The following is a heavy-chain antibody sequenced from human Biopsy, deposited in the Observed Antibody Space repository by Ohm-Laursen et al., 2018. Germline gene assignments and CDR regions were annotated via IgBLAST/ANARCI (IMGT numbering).Heavy chain of an antibody. CDR2: FFAGGGT. V-gene: IGHV4-31*03. D-gene: IGHD3-22*01. J-gene: IGHJ5*01. Sequence: TLSLTCSVSGGSMSSGAYNWNWVRQHPGRGLGWIGYFFAGGGTYYSPSLEGRLTISIDTPKNQFSLKLTSVTAADTAVYYCARTPLWDGGGYDSPHFDSWGQGTLVTVSS. CDR1: GGSMSSGAYN. CDR3: ARTPLWDGGGYDSPHFDS.